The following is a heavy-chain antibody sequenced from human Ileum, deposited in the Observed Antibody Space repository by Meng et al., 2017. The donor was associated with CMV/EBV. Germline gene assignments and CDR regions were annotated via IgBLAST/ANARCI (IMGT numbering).Heavy chain of an antibody. V-gene: IGHV1-2*02. D-gene: IGHD3-10*01. CDR3: VREGYYSDTSSRVGFDV. Sequence: ASVKVSCKASGYTFSLYYMHWVRQAPGQGLEWMGWINPNSGGTNYAQKFQGRVTMTRDTSINTSYMDLGMQLSRLTSDDTAVYYCVREGYYSDTSSRVGFDVWGQGKRVTGSS. J-gene: IGHJ3*01. CDR1: GYTFSLYY. CDR2: INPNSGGT.